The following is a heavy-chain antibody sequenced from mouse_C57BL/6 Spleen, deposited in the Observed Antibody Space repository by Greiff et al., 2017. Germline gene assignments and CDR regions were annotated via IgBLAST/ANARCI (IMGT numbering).Heavy chain of an antibody. CDR3: ARYTRYFDY. J-gene: IGHJ2*01. CDR1: GFTFTDYY. CDR2: IRNKANGYTT. Sequence: DVKLVESGGGLVQPGGSLSLSCAASGFTFTDYYMSWVRQPPGKALEWLGFIRNKANGYTTEYSASVKGRFTISRDTSQSILYLQMNALRAEDSATYYCARYTRYFDYWGQGTTLTVSS. V-gene: IGHV7-3*01.